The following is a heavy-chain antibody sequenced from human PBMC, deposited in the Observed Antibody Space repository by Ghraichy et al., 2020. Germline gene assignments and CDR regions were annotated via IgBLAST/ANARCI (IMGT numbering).Heavy chain of an antibody. D-gene: IGHD6-19*01. J-gene: IGHJ4*02. Sequence: GGSLRLSCAASGFRFSNYAMTWVRQAPGKGLEWVSSISVSGDSTDYADSVKGRFTLSRDNSKNTLFLQMNSLRADDTAVYYCAFGGWYPSLFDYWGQGTPVTVSS. CDR1: GFRFSNYA. CDR2: ISVSGDST. V-gene: IGHV3-23*01. CDR3: AFGGWYPSLFDY.